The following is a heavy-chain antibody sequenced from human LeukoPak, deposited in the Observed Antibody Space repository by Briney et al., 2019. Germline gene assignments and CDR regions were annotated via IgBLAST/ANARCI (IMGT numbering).Heavy chain of an antibody. J-gene: IGHJ4*02. Sequence: GGSLRLSCAASGFTFSNAWMSWVRQAPGKGLEWVGRIKSKSDGGTTDHAAPVKGRFTISRDDSKTTLYLQMNRLKTEDTAVYYCTTGEGYDYVWGSYPPDYWGQGTLVTVSS. CDR3: TTGEGYDYVWGSYPPDY. V-gene: IGHV3-15*01. CDR2: IKSKSDGGTT. CDR1: GFTFSNAW. D-gene: IGHD3-16*02.